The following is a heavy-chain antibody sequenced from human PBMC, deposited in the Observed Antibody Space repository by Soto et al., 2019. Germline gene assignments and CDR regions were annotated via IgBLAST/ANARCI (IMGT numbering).Heavy chain of an antibody. CDR1: GFTFSSYA. V-gene: IGHV3-23*01. CDR3: AKSTSLWQQLAIYYYYGMDV. D-gene: IGHD6-13*01. Sequence: GGSLRLSCAASGFTFSSYALSWVRQAPGKGLEWVSAISGSGGSTYYADSVKGRFTISRDNSKNTLYLQMNSLRAEDTAVYYCAKSTSLWQQLAIYYYYGMDVWGQGTTVTVSS. J-gene: IGHJ6*02. CDR2: ISGSGGST.